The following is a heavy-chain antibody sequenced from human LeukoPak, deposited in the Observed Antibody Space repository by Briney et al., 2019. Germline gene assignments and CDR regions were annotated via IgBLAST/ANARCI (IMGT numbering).Heavy chain of an antibody. CDR2: INPNSGGT. D-gene: IGHD6-19*01. Sequence: ASVKVSCKASGYTFTGYYMHWVRQAPGQGLEWMGRINPNSGGTNYAQKFQGRVTMTRDTSISTAYMELSSLRSDDTAIYYCARGGAVADKAYFDYWGQGTLVTVSS. CDR3: ARGGAVADKAYFDY. J-gene: IGHJ4*02. CDR1: GYTFTGYY. V-gene: IGHV1-2*06.